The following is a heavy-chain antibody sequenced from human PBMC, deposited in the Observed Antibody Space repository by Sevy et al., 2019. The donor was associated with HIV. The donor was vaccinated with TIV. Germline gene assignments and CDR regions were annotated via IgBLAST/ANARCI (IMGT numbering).Heavy chain of an antibody. Sequence: SETLSLTCTVSGGSIHNSYWSWIRQSPGKGLEWIGYIHSSGSTNGNPSLKGRVTISVDTSKNQFPLNLKSVTAADSGIYYCAREYSSSETLHVWGQGTTVTVSS. V-gene: IGHV4-59*01. CDR1: GGSIHNSY. CDR2: IHSSGST. CDR3: AREYSSSETLHV. J-gene: IGHJ6*02. D-gene: IGHD6-13*01.